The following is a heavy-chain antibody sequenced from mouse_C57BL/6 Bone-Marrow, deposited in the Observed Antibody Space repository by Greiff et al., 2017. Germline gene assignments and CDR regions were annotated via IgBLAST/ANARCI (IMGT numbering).Heavy chain of an antibody. D-gene: IGHD2-4*01. CDR3: ARRLGYAMDY. Sequence: DVHLVESGGGLVKPGGSLKLSCAASGFTFSDYGMHWVRQAPEKGLEWVAYISSGSSTIYYADTVKGRFTTSRDNAKNTLFLQMTSLRSEDTAMYYCARRLGYAMDYWGQGTSVTVSS. V-gene: IGHV5-17*01. CDR1: GFTFSDYG. CDR2: ISSGSSTI. J-gene: IGHJ4*01.